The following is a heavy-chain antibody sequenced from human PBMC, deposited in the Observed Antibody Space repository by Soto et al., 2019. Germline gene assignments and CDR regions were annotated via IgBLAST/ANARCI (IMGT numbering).Heavy chain of an antibody. J-gene: IGHJ5*02. CDR3: ARDISGNSIWFDP. CDR2: IIPIFGTA. V-gene: IGHV1-69*13. D-gene: IGHD2-21*02. CDR1: SGTFSSYA. Sequence: SGEVSFRASSGTFSSYAISWVRQAPGQGLEWMGGIIPIFGTANYAQKFQGRVTITADESTSTAYMELSSLRSEDKAVYYCARDISGNSIWFDPWGQGTLVTVYS.